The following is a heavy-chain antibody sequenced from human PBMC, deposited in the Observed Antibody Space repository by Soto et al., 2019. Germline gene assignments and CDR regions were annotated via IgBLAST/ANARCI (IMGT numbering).Heavy chain of an antibody. CDR2: ISYDGSNK. CDR1: GFTFSSYG. J-gene: IGHJ4*02. CDR3: AKEWVAGTLFY. Sequence: PGGSLRLSCAASGFTFSSYGMHWVRQAPGKGLEWVAVISYDGSNKYYADSVKGRFTISRDNSKDTLYLQMNSLRVEDTAVYYCAKEWVAGTLFYWGQGTRVTVSS. D-gene: IGHD6-13*01. V-gene: IGHV3-30*18.